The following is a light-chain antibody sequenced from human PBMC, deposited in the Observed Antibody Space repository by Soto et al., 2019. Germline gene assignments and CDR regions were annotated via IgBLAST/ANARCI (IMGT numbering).Light chain of an antibody. CDR3: QQYNSYVWT. Sequence: IQMTQSPSTLSASVGDRVVITCRASQNINKWLAWYQRKPGKPPKFLIYDASTLETGVPSRFSGSGSGTEFTLTISSLQPDDFATYYCQQYNSYVWTFGQGTKVDIK. V-gene: IGKV1-5*01. CDR2: DAS. J-gene: IGKJ1*01. CDR1: QNINKW.